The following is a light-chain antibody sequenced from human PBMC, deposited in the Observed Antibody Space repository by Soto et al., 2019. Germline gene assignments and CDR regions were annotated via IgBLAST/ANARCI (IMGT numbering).Light chain of an antibody. V-gene: IGKV3-20*01. CDR3: QHYAMSPPFT. J-gene: IGKJ3*01. Sequence: EIVLTQSPGTLSLSPPERATLXCRASQTVSSNYLDWYQQKAGQAHRLLIYGACGRATGIPDRVRGSGSGTDFTLTISGLEPEDFAVYYCQHYAMSPPFTFGPGTKVDIK. CDR2: GAC. CDR1: QTVSSNY.